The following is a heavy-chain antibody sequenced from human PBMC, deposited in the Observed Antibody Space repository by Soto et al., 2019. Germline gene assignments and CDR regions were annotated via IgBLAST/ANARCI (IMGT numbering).Heavy chain of an antibody. Sequence: ETLSLTCSVSDDSINSDKYYWGWIRQPPGKGLEWIGSIYYRGNAYYNPSLKSRVTISVDTSKNQFSLRLSSVTAADTAVYYCARLRRYGDYYFDSWGQGTLVTVSS. D-gene: IGHD4-17*01. CDR3: ARLRRYGDYYFDS. CDR1: DDSINSDKYY. V-gene: IGHV4-39*07. CDR2: IYYRGNA. J-gene: IGHJ4*02.